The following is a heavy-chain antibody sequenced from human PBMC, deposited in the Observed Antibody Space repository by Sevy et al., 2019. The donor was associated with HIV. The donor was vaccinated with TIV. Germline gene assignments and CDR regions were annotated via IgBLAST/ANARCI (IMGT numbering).Heavy chain of an antibody. J-gene: IGHJ5*02. D-gene: IGHD3-16*01. CDR1: GGSIISVNW. CDR3: ARGGETPRGFDP. Sequence: SETLSLTCAVSGGSIISVNWWHWVRQSPGKGLEWVGEIYHSGSTNYNPSLKSRVTISVDNSKNQFFLNLYSVTAADTTVYYCARGGETPRGFDPWGQGSLVTVSS. V-gene: IGHV4-4*02. CDR2: IYHSGST.